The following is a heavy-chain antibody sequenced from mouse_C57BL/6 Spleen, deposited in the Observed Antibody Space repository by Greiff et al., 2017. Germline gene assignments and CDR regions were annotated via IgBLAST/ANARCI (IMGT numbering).Heavy chain of an antibody. V-gene: IGHV1-80*01. Sequence: QVQLQQSGAELVKPGASVKLSCKASGYAFSSYWMNWVKQRPGKGLEWIGPIYPGDGAHHYNGKFKGKATLTAAKSSSTAYMQLSSLTSEDSAFYFCARRRALYYGNDGAMDYGGQGTSVTVSS. CDR1: GYAFSSYW. D-gene: IGHD2-2*01. CDR2: IYPGDGAH. CDR3: ARRRALYYGNDGAMDY. J-gene: IGHJ4*01.